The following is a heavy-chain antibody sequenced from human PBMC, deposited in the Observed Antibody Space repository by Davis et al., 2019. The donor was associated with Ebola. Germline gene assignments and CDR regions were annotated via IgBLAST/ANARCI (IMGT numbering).Heavy chain of an antibody. D-gene: IGHD2-2*01. CDR3: ARVVGGCSSTSCFFDP. CDR1: GGSFSGYY. CDR2: INHSGST. Sequence: SETLSLTCAVYGGSFSGYYWSWIRQPPGKGLEWIGEINHSGSTNYNPSLKSRVTISVDTSKNQFSLKLSSVTAADTAVYYCARVVGGCSSTSCFFDPWGQGTLVTVSS. J-gene: IGHJ5*02. V-gene: IGHV4-34*01.